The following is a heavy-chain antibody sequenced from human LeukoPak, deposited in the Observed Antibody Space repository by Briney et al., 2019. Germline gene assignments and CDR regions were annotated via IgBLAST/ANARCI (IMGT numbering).Heavy chain of an antibody. CDR2: IRSKAYGGTT. J-gene: IGHJ6*03. CDR3: TRVASIAARPDYYYYMDV. CDR1: GFTFGDYA. V-gene: IGHV3-49*03. Sequence: PGGSLRLSCTASGFTFGDYAMSWFRQAPGKGLEWVGFIRSKAYGGTTEYAASVKGRFTISRDDSKSIAYLQMNSLKTEDTAVYYCTRVASIAARPDYYYYMDVWGKGTTVTVSS. D-gene: IGHD6-6*01.